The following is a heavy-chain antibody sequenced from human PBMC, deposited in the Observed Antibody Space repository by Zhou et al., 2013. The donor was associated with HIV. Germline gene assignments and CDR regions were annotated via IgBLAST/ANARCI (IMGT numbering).Heavy chain of an antibody. CDR2: IIPIFGTA. Sequence: QVQLVQSGAEVKKPGSSVKVSCKASGGTFSSYAISWVRQAPGQGLEWMGGIIPIFGTANYAQKFQGRVTITTDESTSTAYMELSSLRSEDTAVYYCARARENRILTGYYYFDYWGQGTLVTVSS. D-gene: IGHD3-9*01. V-gene: IGHV1-69*05. J-gene: IGHJ4*02. CDR3: ARARENRILTGYYYFDY. CDR1: GGTFSSYA.